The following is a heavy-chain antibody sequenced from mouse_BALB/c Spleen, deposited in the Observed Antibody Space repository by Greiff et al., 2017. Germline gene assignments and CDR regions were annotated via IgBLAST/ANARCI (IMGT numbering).Heavy chain of an antibody. CDR2: IWAGGST. J-gene: IGHJ4*01. D-gene: IGHD2-4*01. V-gene: IGHV2-9*02. CDR1: GFSLTSYG. Sequence: QVQLKESGPGLVAPSQSLSITCTVSGFSLTSYGVHWVRQPPGKGLEWLGVIWAGGSTNYNSALMSRLSISKDNSKSQVFLKMNSLQTDDTAMYYCARVLIYYDYDVDAMDYWGQGTSVTVSS. CDR3: ARVLIYYDYDVDAMDY.